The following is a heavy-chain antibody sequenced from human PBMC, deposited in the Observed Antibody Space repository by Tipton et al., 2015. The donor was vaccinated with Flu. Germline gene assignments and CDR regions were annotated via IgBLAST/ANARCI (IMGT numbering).Heavy chain of an antibody. D-gene: IGHD3-10*01. Sequence: TLSLTCAVSGGSISSDGSSWTWIRQSPRKGLEWIGYINRSGNTYYNTSLKGRVSISIDTSKNQFSLKLSSVTAADTAVYYCARHSGSRSYPLDYWGQGTLVTVSS. J-gene: IGHJ4*02. CDR1: GGSISSDGSS. CDR3: ARHSGSRSYPLDY. V-gene: IGHV4-30-2*06. CDR2: INRSGNT.